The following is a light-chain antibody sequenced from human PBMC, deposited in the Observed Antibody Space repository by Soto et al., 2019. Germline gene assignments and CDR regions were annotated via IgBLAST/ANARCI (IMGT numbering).Light chain of an antibody. Sequence: QSALTQPRSVSGSPGQSVTISCTGTSSDVGTYTYVSWYQQHPGKAPKLIIYDVIKRPSGVPDRFSGSKSGNTASLTTSGLQAEDEADYYCCSYAGSYTHVFGTGTKLTVL. J-gene: IGLJ1*01. V-gene: IGLV2-11*01. CDR3: CSYAGSYTHV. CDR1: SSDVGTYTY. CDR2: DVI.